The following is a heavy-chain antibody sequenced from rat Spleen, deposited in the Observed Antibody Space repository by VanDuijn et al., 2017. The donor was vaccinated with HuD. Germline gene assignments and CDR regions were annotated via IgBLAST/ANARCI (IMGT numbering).Heavy chain of an antibody. V-gene: IGHV3-3*01. Sequence: EVQLQESGPGLVKPSQSLSLTCSVTFYSITSSYRWSWVRKFPGNKLEWMGYIDSAGSTNYNPSLKSRISITRDTAKNQFFLQVNSLTTEDTATYYCGRDNNYKAYWGQGVMVTVSS. CDR2: IDSAGST. CDR1: FYSITSSYR. CDR3: GRDNNYKAY. D-gene: IGHD1-10*01. J-gene: IGHJ2*01.